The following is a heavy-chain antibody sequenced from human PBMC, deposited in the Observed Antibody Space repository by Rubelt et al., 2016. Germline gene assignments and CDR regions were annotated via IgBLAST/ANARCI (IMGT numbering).Heavy chain of an antibody. V-gene: IGHV3-21*04. CDR1: GFSFNTYS. CDR2: ISSSSSYI. J-gene: IGHJ6*02. CDR3: ASGRGPDYYYDGMDG. D-gene: IGHD1-1*01. Sequence: EVQLVESGGGLVKPGGSLRLSCAASGFSFNTYSMNWVRQAPGKGLEWVSSISSSSSYIYYADSVKGRFTISRDNSKNTVYLQMNSRWAEETAVDYCASGRGPDYYYDGMDGWGQGTTVTVSS.